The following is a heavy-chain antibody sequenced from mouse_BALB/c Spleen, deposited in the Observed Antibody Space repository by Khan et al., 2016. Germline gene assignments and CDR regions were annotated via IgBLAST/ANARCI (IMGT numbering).Heavy chain of an antibody. CDR2: INPDSRTI. J-gene: IGHJ2*01. CDR1: GFAFSRYW. CDR3: GRLYYDGFVDY. D-gene: IGHD1-1*01. V-gene: IGHV4-1*02. Sequence: EVKLLESGGGLVQPGGSLKLSCAASGFAFSRYWMSWVRQAPGKGLEWIGEINPDSRTINYKPSLKDKFIISRDNAKKTLYLQMSKVRSEDTALYYCGRLYYDGFVDYWGQGTTLTVSS.